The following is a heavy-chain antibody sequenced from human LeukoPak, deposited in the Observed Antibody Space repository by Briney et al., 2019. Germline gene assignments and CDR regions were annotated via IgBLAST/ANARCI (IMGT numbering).Heavy chain of an antibody. Sequence: ASVKVSCKASGYTFTSYDINWVRQATGQGLEWMGWMNPNSGNTGYAQKFQGRVTMTRNTSISTAYMELSRLRSDDTAVYYCARGVTGYYYYYMDVWGKGTTVTVSS. J-gene: IGHJ6*03. D-gene: IGHD2-8*02. CDR2: MNPNSGNT. CDR3: ARGVTGYYYYYMDV. CDR1: GYTFTSYD. V-gene: IGHV1-8*01.